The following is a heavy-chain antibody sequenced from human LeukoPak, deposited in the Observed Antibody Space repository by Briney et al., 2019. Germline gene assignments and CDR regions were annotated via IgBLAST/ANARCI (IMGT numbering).Heavy chain of an antibody. CDR2: IYTSGST. Sequence: PSETLSLTCTVSGGSISSGSYYWSWIRQPAGKGLEWIGRIYTSGSTNYNPSLKSRVTISVDTSQNQFSLKLTSVTAADTAMYYCARVTIFGVVFDPWGQGTLVTVSS. CDR3: ARVTIFGVVFDP. CDR1: GGSISSGSYY. J-gene: IGHJ5*02. V-gene: IGHV4-61*02. D-gene: IGHD3-3*01.